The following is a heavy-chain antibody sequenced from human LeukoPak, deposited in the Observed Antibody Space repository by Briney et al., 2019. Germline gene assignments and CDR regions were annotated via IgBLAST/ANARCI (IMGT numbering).Heavy chain of an antibody. V-gene: IGHV3-23*01. CDR2: ISGSGDST. CDR1: GFTFSSYV. Sequence: GGSLRLSCAASGFTFSSYVMSWVRQAPGKGLEWVSVISGSGDSTYYADSVKGRFTVSRDNSKNTLYLQMNSLRAEDTAVYYCAKRSGSYYWGFDYWGQGTPVTVSS. J-gene: IGHJ4*02. D-gene: IGHD3-10*01. CDR3: AKRSGSYYWGFDY.